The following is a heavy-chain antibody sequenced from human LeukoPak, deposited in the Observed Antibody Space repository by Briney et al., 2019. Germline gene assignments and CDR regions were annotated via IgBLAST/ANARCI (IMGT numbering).Heavy chain of an antibody. J-gene: IGHJ5*02. CDR3: ARDLKEYQLLVGIDP. CDR2: INSDGSST. CDR1: GFTFSSYW. V-gene: IGHV3-74*01. D-gene: IGHD2-2*01. Sequence: PGGSLRLSCAASGFTFSSYWMHWVRQAPGKGLVWVSRINSDGSSTSYADSVKGRFTISRDNAKNTLYLQMNSLRAEDTAVYYCARDLKEYQLLVGIDPWGQGTLLTVSS.